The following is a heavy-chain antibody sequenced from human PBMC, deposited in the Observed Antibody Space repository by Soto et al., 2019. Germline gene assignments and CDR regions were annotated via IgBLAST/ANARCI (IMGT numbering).Heavy chain of an antibody. D-gene: IGHD2-15*01. J-gene: IGHJ6*02. Sequence: GGSLRLSCAASGFSFSDYEMNWVRQAPGKGLEWIAHISFSGSTIYYADSVKGRFSISRENARNSMFLQMNSVTVGDTAVYYCARAYTGRLPRRADYYYALDVWGQGIMVTVSS. CDR1: GFSFSDYE. CDR3: ARAYTGRLPRRADYYYALDV. V-gene: IGHV3-48*03. CDR2: ISFSGSTI.